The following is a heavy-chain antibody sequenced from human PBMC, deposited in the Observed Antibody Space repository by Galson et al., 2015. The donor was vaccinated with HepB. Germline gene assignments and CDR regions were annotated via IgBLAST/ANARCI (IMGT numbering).Heavy chain of an antibody. CDR3: ARDPVVPAAISYYYGMGV. CDR1: GFTFSDYY. CDR2: ISSSGSTI. Sequence: SLRLSCAASGFTFSDYYMSWIRQAPGTGLEWVSYISSSGSTIYYADSVKGRFTISRDNAKNSLYLQMNSLRAEDTAVYYCARDPVVPAAISYYYGMGVWGQGTTVTVSS. V-gene: IGHV3-11*01. D-gene: IGHD2-2*02. J-gene: IGHJ6*02.